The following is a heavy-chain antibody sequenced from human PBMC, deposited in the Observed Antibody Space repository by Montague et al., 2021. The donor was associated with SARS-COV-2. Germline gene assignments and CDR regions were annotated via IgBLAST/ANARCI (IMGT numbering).Heavy chain of an antibody. J-gene: IGHJ5*02. Sequence: TLSLTCTVSGVSISSDEYYWSWIRQHPGKGLEWIGYIYYNGGSYYNPYLKSRVTISLDTSKNQFSLNLTSVTAADTAVYYCARVPGSWPLRNWFDPWGQGALVTVSS. CDR2: IYYNGGS. D-gene: IGHD6-13*01. CDR3: ARVPGSWPLRNWFDP. V-gene: IGHV4-31*03. CDR1: GVSISSDEYY.